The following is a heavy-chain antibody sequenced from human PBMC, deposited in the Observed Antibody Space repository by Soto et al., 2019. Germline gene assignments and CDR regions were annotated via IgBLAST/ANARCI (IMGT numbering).Heavy chain of an antibody. Sequence: EVQLVESGGGLVKPGGSLRLSCAASGFTFSNAWMSWVRQAPGKGLEWVGRIKSKTDGGTTDYAAPVKGRFTISRDDSKNTLSLQMNSLKTEDTAVYYCTTDPRDAPGSYRYMDYWGQGTLVTVSS. CDR2: IKSKTDGGTT. CDR3: TTDPRDAPGSYRYMDY. J-gene: IGHJ4*02. CDR1: GFTFSNAW. V-gene: IGHV3-15*01. D-gene: IGHD3-16*02.